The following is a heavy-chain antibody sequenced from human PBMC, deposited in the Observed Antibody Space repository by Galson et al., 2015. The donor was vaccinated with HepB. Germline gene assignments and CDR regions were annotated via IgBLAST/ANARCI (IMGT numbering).Heavy chain of an antibody. CDR1: GFTFSSYW. D-gene: IGHD2-21*02. CDR3: ASTYCGGDCEFDY. J-gene: IGHJ4*02. V-gene: IGHV3-74*01. Sequence: SLRLSCAASGFTFSSYWMHWVRQAPGKGLVWVSRINSDGSSTSYADSVKGRFTISRDNAKNTLYLQMNSLRAEDTAVYYCASTYCGGDCEFDYWGQGTLVTVSS. CDR2: INSDGSST.